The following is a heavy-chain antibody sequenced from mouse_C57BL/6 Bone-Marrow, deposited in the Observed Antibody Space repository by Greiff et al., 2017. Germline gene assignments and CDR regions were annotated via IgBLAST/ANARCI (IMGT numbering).Heavy chain of an antibody. CDR1: GFNIKDYY. CDR2: IDPEDGET. CDR3: AGCNYFDY. V-gene: IGHV14-2*01. J-gene: IGHJ2*01. Sequence: VQLQQSGAELVKPGASVKLSCTASGFNIKDYYMHWVKQRTEQGLEWIGRIDPEDGETKYAPKFPGKATITADTSSNTAYLQLSSLTSEYTAVYYCAGCNYFDYWGQGTTLTVSS. D-gene: IGHD3-3*01.